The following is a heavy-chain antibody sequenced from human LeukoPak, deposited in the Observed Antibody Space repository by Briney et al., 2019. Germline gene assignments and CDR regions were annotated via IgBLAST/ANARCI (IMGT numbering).Heavy chain of an antibody. CDR2: IYYSGST. J-gene: IGHJ5*02. D-gene: IGHD3-3*01. CDR1: GGSISSYY. Sequence: SETLSLTCIVSGGSISSYYWSWIRQPPGKGLEWIGYIYYSGSTNYNPSLKSRVTISVDTSKNQFSLKLSSVTAADTAVYYCARDRREYDFWSGYYNWSDPWGQGTLVTVSS. V-gene: IGHV4-59*01. CDR3: ARDRREYDFWSGYYNWSDP.